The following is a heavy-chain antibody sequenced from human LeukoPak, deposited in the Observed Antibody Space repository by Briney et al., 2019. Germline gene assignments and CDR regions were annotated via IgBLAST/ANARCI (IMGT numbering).Heavy chain of an antibody. CDR3: ARGVGGYCSSTSCYIGSPRFDP. J-gene: IGHJ5*02. D-gene: IGHD2-2*02. CDR2: MNPNSGNT. V-gene: IGHV1-8*03. Sequence: ASVKVSCKASGYTFTSYDINWVRQATGQGLEWMGWMNPNSGNTGYAQKFQGRVTITRNTSISTAYMELSSLRSEDTAVYYCARGVGGYCSSTSCYIGSPRFDPWGQGTLVTVSS. CDR1: GYTFTSYD.